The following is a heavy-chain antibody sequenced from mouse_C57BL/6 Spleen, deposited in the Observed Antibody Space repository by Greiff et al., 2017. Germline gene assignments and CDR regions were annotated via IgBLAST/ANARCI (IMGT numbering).Heavy chain of an antibody. CDR2: IYPRSGNT. CDR3: APGGSSYGDFDV. J-gene: IGHJ1*03. CDR1: GYTFTSYG. D-gene: IGHD1-1*01. Sequence: VQLQQSGAELARPGASVKLSCKASGYTFTSYGISWVKQRPGQGLEWIGEIYPRSGNTYYNEKFKGKATLTADKSSSTAYMELRSLTSEDSAVYFCAPGGSSYGDFDVWGTGTTVTVSS. V-gene: IGHV1-81*01.